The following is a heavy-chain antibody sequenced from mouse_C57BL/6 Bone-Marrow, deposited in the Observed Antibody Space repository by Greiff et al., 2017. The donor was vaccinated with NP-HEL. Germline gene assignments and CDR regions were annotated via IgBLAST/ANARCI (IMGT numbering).Heavy chain of an antibody. J-gene: IGHJ4*01. CDR3: ARLDSSSYYYAMDY. CDR1: GYTFTSYW. Sequence: VQLQQPGAELVMPGASVKLSCKASGYTFTSYWMHWVKQRPGQGLEWIGEIDPSDSYTNYNQKFKGKSTLTVDKSSSTAYMQLSSLTSEDSAVYDCARLDSSSYYYAMDYWGQGTSVTVSS. CDR2: IDPSDSYT. V-gene: IGHV1-69*01. D-gene: IGHD1-1*01.